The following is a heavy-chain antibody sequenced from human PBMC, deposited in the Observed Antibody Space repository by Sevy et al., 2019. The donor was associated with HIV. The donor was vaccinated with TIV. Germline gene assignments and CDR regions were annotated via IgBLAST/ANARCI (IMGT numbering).Heavy chain of an antibody. CDR2: INPNSGNT. V-gene: IGHV1-2*02. J-gene: IGHJ4*02. D-gene: IGHD5-18*01. CDR1: GYTFTGQY. CDR3: SRDLRLRGYSYGCFDY. Sequence: ASVKVSCKASGYTFTGQYIHWVRQAPGQGLEWMGWINPNSGNTNYAQEFQGRVTMTRDTSISTAYMRLSGLKSDDTAVYYCSRDLRLRGYSYGCFDYWGQGTLVTVSS.